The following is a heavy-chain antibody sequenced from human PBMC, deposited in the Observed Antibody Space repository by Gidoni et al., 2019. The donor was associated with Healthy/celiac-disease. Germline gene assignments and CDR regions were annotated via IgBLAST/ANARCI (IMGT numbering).Heavy chain of an antibody. V-gene: IGHV3-48*03. J-gene: IGHJ3*01. CDR3: AREPWNDGAFDL. Sequence: EVQLVESGGCLIQPGGSLRLSCAASGFTFSNYEMNWVRQAPGKGLGWVSYISSSGSTMYYADSVKGRFTISRDNAKNSLYLQMNSLRADDTAVYYCAREPWNDGAFDLWGQGTMITVSS. D-gene: IGHD1-1*01. CDR2: ISSSGSTM. CDR1: GFTFSNYE.